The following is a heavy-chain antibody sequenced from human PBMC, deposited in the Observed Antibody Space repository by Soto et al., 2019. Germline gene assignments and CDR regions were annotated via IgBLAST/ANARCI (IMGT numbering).Heavy chain of an antibody. CDR2: VRNKANSNTT. J-gene: IGHJ3*02. D-gene: IGHD6-13*01. CDR3: ARSGGDSSTWSDDAVDI. CDR1: GFTLSDRY. Sequence: EVKLVESGGGLVQTGGSLRLSCAASGFTLSDRYMDWVRQAPGKGLEWVGRVRNKANSNTTENAASVNGRFTISTDASQNSLYLQMNRLKPEDTAVYYCARSGGDSSTWSDDAVDIWGQGTMVTVSS. V-gene: IGHV3-72*01.